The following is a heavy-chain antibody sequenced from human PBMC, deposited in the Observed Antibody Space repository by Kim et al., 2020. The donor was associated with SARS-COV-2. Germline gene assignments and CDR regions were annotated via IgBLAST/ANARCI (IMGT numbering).Heavy chain of an antibody. D-gene: IGHD3-10*01. Sequence: THYAANNQGRVPLTTDTSTNTAYMELRGLNSDDTAVYYCARDRGINLFDCWGQGTLVTVSS. CDR3: ARDRGINLFDC. V-gene: IGHV1-18*01. J-gene: IGHJ4*02. CDR2: T.